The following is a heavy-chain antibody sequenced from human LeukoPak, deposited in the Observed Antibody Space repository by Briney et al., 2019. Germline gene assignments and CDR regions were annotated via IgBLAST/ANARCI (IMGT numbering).Heavy chain of an antibody. CDR3: AREVGYCSGGSCYSYFDY. CDR1: GGFIRRYY. Sequence: PSETLSLTCTVSGGFIRRYYWSWLRQPPGKGLECIGYTYYSESTNYNASHTNRVPISVDTSQNQFSLKLSSVTAADTAVYYCAREVGYCSGGSCYSYFDYWGQGTLVTVSS. D-gene: IGHD2-15*01. J-gene: IGHJ4*02. CDR2: TYYSEST. V-gene: IGHV4-59*01.